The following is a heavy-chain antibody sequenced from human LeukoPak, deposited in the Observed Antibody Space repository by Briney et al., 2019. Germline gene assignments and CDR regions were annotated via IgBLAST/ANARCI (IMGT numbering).Heavy chain of an antibody. Sequence: GGSLRLSCAASGFTFSNYAMHWVRQAPGMGLEYVSAINANGGGTYYADSVKGRFNISRDNSKSTLYLQLGSLRAEDMAVYFCARVLLTGYYYDYWGQGTLVTVSS. J-gene: IGHJ4*02. CDR2: INANGGGT. D-gene: IGHD3-9*01. V-gene: IGHV3-64*02. CDR1: GFTFSNYA. CDR3: ARVLLTGYYYDY.